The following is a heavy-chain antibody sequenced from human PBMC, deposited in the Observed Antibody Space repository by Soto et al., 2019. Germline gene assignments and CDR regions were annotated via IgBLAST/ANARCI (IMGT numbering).Heavy chain of an antibody. CDR3: ARGKQRTAYYYNSSGHLDS. CDR2: INHSGST. Sequence: SATLSLTCTVSGGSISSGASYWSWIRQQCGTGLEWIGEINHSGSTNYNPSLKSRVTISVDTSKNQFSLKLSSVTAADTAVYYCARGKQRTAYYYNSSGHLDSWGQGTLVTVSS. D-gene: IGHD3-22*01. V-gene: IGHV4-39*07. CDR1: GGSISSGASY. J-gene: IGHJ4*02.